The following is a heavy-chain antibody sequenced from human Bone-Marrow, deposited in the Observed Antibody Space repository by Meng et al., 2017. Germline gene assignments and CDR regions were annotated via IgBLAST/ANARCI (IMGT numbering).Heavy chain of an antibody. CDR1: GYTFTSYA. V-gene: IGHV7-4-1*02. J-gene: IGHJ4*02. Sequence: ASVKVSCKPSGYTFTSYAMNWVRQAPGQGREWMGWINTNTGNPTYAQVFTGRFVFSLDTSVSTAYLQISSLKAEDTAVYYCAIGAERQLDLFDYWGQGTLVTVSS. D-gene: IGHD6-13*01. CDR3: AIGAERQLDLFDY. CDR2: INTNTGNP.